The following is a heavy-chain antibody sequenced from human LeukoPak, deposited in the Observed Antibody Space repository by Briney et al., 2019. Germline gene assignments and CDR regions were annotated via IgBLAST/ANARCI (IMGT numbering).Heavy chain of an antibody. V-gene: IGHV3-30*03. CDR1: GFTFSSYG. CDR2: ISYDGSNE. D-gene: IGHD2-2*01. Sequence: GRSLRLSCAASGFTFSSYGMHWVRQAPGKGLEWVALISYDGSNEYYADSVRGRFTISRDNSKFTLYMQMNSLRAEDTAVYYCARVRAGYCTSTSCYTGMDVWGQGTTVTVSS. J-gene: IGHJ6*02. CDR3: ARVRAGYCTSTSCYTGMDV.